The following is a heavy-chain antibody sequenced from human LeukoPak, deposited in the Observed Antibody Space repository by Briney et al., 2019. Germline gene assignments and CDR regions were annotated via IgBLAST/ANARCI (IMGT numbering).Heavy chain of an antibody. CDR2: IYYSGST. CDR1: GGSISSSSYC. V-gene: IGHV4-39*07. Sequence: SETLSLTCTVSGGSISSSSYCWGWIRQPPGKGLEWIGSIYYSGSTYYNPSLKSRVTMSVDTSKNQFSLKLSSVTAADTAVYYCARDPTYYYDSSAPWGQGTMVTVSS. CDR3: ARDPTYYYDSSAP. D-gene: IGHD3-22*01. J-gene: IGHJ3*01.